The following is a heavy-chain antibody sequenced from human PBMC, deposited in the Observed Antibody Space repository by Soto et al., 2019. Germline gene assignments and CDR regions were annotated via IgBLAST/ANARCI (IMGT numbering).Heavy chain of an antibody. Sequence: SETLSITCTVSGGSISGGVGYWSWIRQHPGKGLEWIGYIYYSGSTYYNPSLKSRVTISVDTSKNQFSLKLSSVTAADTAVYYCARALDVGLELSYWGQGTLVTVS. CDR3: ARALDVGLELSY. CDR2: IYYSGST. D-gene: IGHD1-7*01. J-gene: IGHJ4*02. V-gene: IGHV4-31*03. CDR1: GGSISGGVGY.